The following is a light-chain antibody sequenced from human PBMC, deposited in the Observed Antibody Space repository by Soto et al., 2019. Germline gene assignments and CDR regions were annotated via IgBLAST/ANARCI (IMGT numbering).Light chain of an antibody. CDR3: QQYNNWWT. V-gene: IGKV3-15*01. Sequence: EILMTQSPSTLSVSAGERATLSCRASQSVSSNLAWYQQKPGQAPRLLIYGASTRATGIPARFSGSGSGTEFTLTISSLQSEDFAVYYCQQYNNWWTFGQGTKVDIK. CDR1: QSVSSN. CDR2: GAS. J-gene: IGKJ1*01.